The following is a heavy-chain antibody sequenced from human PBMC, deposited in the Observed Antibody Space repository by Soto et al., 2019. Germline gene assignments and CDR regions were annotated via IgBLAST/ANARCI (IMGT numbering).Heavy chain of an antibody. J-gene: IGHJ4*02. CDR2: ISSSGSTI. CDR3: ARDFWSGYYISSPENYFDY. V-gene: IGHV3-48*03. CDR1: GFTFSSYE. Sequence: GGSLRLSCAASGFTFSSYEMNWVRQAPGKGLEWVSYISSSGSTIYYADSVKGRFTISRDNAKNSLYLQMNSLRAEDTAVYYCARDFWSGYYISSPENYFDYWGQGTLVTVSS. D-gene: IGHD3-3*01.